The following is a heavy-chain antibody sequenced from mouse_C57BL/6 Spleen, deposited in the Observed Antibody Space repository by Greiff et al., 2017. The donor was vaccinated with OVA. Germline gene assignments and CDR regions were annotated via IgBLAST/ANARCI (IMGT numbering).Heavy chain of an antibody. CDR1: GYTFTSYW. J-gene: IGHJ4*01. CDR2: INPSNGGT. Sequence: VQLQQSGTELVKPGASVKLSCKASGYTFTSYWMHWVKQRPGQGLEWIGNINPSNGGTNYNEKFKSKATLTVDKSSSTAYMQRSSLTSEDSAVYYCASPLCGGYYAMDYWGQGTSVTVSS. CDR3: ASPLCGGYYAMDY. V-gene: IGHV1-53*01. D-gene: IGHD6-2*01.